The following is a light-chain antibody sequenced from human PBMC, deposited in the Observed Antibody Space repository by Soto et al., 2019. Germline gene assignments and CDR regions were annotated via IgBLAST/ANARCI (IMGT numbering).Light chain of an antibody. V-gene: IGKV1-27*01. CDR1: QGIAPY. J-gene: IGKJ4*02. CDR3: QKYNSAPLT. Sequence: DVQMTQSPSSLSAFVGDRVTITCRASQGIAPYLAWFQQKPGKVPKLLIYATSTLQSGDPSRFSGSGSGTECTLTINSLQPEDVGTYYCQKYNSAPLTFGGGTKVEIK. CDR2: ATS.